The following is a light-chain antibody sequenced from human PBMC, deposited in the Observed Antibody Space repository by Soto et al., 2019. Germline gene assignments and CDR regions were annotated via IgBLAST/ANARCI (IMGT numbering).Light chain of an antibody. Sequence: QSVLTQPPSASGSLGQSVTISCTGTGNDVGAYNFISWYQQHPGKAPKLMIYEVNKRPSGVPDRFSGSKSGNTASLTVSGLQAEDEADYYCSSYGGSNNLLFGGGTQLTVL. CDR2: EVN. J-gene: IGLJ2*01. CDR3: SSYGGSNNLL. V-gene: IGLV2-8*01. CDR1: GNDVGAYNF.